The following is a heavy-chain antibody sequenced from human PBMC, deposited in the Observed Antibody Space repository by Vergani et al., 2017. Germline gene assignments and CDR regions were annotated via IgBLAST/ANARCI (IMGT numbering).Heavy chain of an antibody. D-gene: IGHD6-6*01. J-gene: IGHJ6*03. V-gene: IGHV1-69*01. Sequence: QVQLVQSGAEVKKPGSSVKVSCKASGGTFSSYAISWVRQAPGQGLEWMGVIIPIFGTANYAQKFQGRVTITADESTSTAYMELSSLRSEDTAVYYCASHPSSSGYYYYMDVWGTGTTVTVSS. CDR2: IIPIFGTA. CDR1: GGTFSSYA. CDR3: ASHPSSSGYYYYMDV.